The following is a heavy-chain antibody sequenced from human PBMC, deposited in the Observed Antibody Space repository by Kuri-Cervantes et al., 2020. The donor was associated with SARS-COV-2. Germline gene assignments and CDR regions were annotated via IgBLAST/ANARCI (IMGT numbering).Heavy chain of an antibody. Sequence: SVKVSCKASGGTFSSYAISWVRQAPGQGLEWMGGIIPIFGTANYAQKFQGRVTITADKSTSTAYMELSSLRSEDTAVYYCARDHHGIAVAGADFWGQGTLVTVSS. CDR1: GGTFSSYA. CDR3: ARDHHGIAVAGADF. J-gene: IGHJ4*02. CDR2: IIPIFGTA. V-gene: IGHV1-69*06. D-gene: IGHD6-19*01.